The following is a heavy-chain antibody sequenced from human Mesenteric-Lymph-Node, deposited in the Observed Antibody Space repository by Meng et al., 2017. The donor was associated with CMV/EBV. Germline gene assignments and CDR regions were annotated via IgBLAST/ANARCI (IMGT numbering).Heavy chain of an antibody. D-gene: IGHD3-10*01. CDR2: IKQDGSET. CDR3: ANGRGLYHYGWDV. J-gene: IGHJ6*02. Sequence: GESLKISCAASGFTFSSYWMSWVRQAPDKGLEWVANIKQDGSETYYVDSVKGRFTISRDNAKNSLYLQMNSLTTEDTAVYYCANGRGLYHYGWDVWGQGTTVTVSS. CDR1: GFTFSSYW. V-gene: IGHV3-7*01.